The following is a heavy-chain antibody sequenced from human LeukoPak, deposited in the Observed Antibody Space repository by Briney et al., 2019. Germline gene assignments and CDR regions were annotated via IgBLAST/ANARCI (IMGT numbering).Heavy chain of an antibody. CDR1: GFTVSSNY. CDR3: ARDVVAAPSYYYMDV. V-gene: IGHV3-66*01. D-gene: IGHD2-15*01. Sequence: PGGSLRLSCAASGFTVSSNYMSWVRQAPGKGLEWVSVIYSGGSTYYADSVKGRFTISRDNSKNTLYLQMNSLRAEDTAVYYCARDVVAAPSYYYMDVWGKGTTVTVSS. J-gene: IGHJ6*03. CDR2: IYSGGST.